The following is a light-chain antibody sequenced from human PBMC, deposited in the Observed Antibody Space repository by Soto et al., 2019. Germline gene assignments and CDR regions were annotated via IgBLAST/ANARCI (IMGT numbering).Light chain of an antibody. CDR1: QSVSSSY. J-gene: IGKJ1*01. V-gene: IGKV3-20*01. Sequence: EIVLTQSPGTLSLSPGERATLSCRASQSVSSSYLAWYQQKPGQDPRLLIYGASSRATGIPDRFSGSGSVKDFTLTISRLELEDFAGYYCQQYGRSPWTFGQGTQVEIK. CDR2: GAS. CDR3: QQYGRSPWT.